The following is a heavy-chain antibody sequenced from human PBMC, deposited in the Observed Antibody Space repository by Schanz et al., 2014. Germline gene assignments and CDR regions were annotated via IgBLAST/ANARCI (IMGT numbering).Heavy chain of an antibody. CDR2: IYSGIGA. CDR3: ARVHHYDPSGWGYFDY. J-gene: IGHJ4*02. CDR1: GFTVSSNH. Sequence: VQLVESGGGFVQPGGSLRLSCAVSGFTVSSNHMSWVRQAPGKGLEWVSVIYSGIGAYYADSVKDRFTVSRDNSKNTVYLQMNRLRAEDTAVYYCARVHHYDPSGWGYFDYWGQGALVTVSS. V-gene: IGHV3-66*01. D-gene: IGHD3-22*01.